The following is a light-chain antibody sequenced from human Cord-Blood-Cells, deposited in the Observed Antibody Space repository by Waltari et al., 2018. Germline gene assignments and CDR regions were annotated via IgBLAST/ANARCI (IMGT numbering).Light chain of an antibody. CDR3: SSYTSSSTYV. CDR1: SSDVGGYNY. CDR2: DVS. V-gene: IGLV2-14*01. Sequence: QSALTQPASVSGSPGQSITISCTGTSSDVGGYNYVSWYQQHPGKAPKLIIYDVSKRPSGVSKRFSGSKSGNTASLPISGLQAEDEADYYCSSYTSSSTYVFGTGTKVTVL. J-gene: IGLJ1*01.